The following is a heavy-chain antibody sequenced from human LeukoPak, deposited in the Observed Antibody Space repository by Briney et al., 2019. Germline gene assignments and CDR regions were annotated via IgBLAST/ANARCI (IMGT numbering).Heavy chain of an antibody. CDR3: ARAGYYYDSSGPSHYYYYFMDV. CDR1: GFTFSTYE. D-gene: IGHD3-22*01. CDR2: ISSSGSTI. Sequence: PGGSLRLSCAASGFTFSTYEMNWVRQAPGKGLEWVSYISSSGSTIYYADSVKGRFTTSRDNAKNSLYLQMNGLRADDTAVYYCARAGYYYDSSGPSHYYYYFMDVWGKGTTVTVSS. J-gene: IGHJ6*03. V-gene: IGHV3-48*03.